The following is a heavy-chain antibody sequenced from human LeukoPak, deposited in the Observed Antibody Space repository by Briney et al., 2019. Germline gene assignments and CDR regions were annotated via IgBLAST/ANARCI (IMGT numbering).Heavy chain of an antibody. Sequence: GESLKISCKGSRYSFTSYWISWVRQMPGKGLEWMGRIDPSDSYTNYSPSFQGHVTISADKSISTAYLQWSSLKASDTAMYYCARGTRVTGAVFGSWGQGTLVTVSS. CDR2: IDPSDSYT. V-gene: IGHV5-10-1*01. CDR3: ARGTRVTGAVFGS. CDR1: RYSFTSYW. D-gene: IGHD1-20*01. J-gene: IGHJ5*02.